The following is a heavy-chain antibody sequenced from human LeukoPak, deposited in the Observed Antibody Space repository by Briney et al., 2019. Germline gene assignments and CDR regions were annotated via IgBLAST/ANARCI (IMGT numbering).Heavy chain of an antibody. CDR1: GYTFTNYD. Sequence: ASVKVSCKASGYTFTNYDINWVRQATGQGLEWMGWMNPNSGNTGYAQKFQGRVTITRNTSISTAYMELSSLRSEDTAVYYCAREGLITIFGVVIRRGDFDYWGQGTLVTVSS. CDR2: MNPNSGNT. J-gene: IGHJ4*02. CDR3: AREGLITIFGVVIRRGDFDY. V-gene: IGHV1-8*03. D-gene: IGHD3-3*01.